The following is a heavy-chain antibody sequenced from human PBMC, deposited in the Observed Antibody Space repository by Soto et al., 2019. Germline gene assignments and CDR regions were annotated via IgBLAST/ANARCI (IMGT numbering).Heavy chain of an antibody. CDR2: ISDDGSNR. CDR1: GFTFSDYG. Sequence: HPGGSLRLSCAASGFTFSDYGMNWVRQAPGKGLEWVAVISDDGSNRYSAESVKGRFTISRDNSKNTMYLQMNSLRAEDTAVYYCASDGGYYYGMDAWGQGTTVTVSS. D-gene: IGHD3-16*01. J-gene: IGHJ6*02. V-gene: IGHV3-30*03. CDR3: ASDGGYYYGMDA.